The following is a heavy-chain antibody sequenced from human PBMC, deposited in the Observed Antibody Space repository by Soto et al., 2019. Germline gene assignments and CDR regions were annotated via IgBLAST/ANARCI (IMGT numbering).Heavy chain of an antibody. D-gene: IGHD2-8*01. Sequence: PFPTVARTCALRGDSVSTNRGTADCIRQTPSRGLEWLGRTYYRSKWYNDYAVSVKGRITINPDTSNNQLSLQLNSVTPDDTAVYYCAKLIGNSGLDSWGQGTLVTVSS. J-gene: IGHJ5*01. CDR3: AKLIGNSGLDS. V-gene: IGHV6-1*01. CDR2: TYYRSKWYN. CDR1: GDSVSTNRGT.